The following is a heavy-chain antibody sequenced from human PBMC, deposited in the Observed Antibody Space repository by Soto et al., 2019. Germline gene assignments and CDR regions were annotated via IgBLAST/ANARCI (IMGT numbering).Heavy chain of an antibody. Sequence: LRLSFAASGFTFISYWMSWVRQAPGKGLEWVANIKQDGSEKYYVDSVKGRFTISRDNAKNSLYLQMNSLRAEDTAVYYCARDLSGSSWTYYYYYGMDVWGQGTTVTVSS. CDR1: GFTFISYW. V-gene: IGHV3-7*01. D-gene: IGHD6-13*01. CDR3: ARDLSGSSWTYYYYYGMDV. J-gene: IGHJ6*02. CDR2: IKQDGSEK.